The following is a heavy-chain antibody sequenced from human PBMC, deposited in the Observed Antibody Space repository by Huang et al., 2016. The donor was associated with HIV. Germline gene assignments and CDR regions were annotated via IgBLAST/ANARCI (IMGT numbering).Heavy chain of an antibody. J-gene: IGHJ2*01. CDR3: TRDPWGGYARWYFDH. Sequence: QMHLQESGPRLVKPSETLSLTCTISGSFLGNYYCTWIRQAPGKALEYVECVHYTGTSIYNPSLRGRLSISLDTSKNQVSLRLTSVTAADTAVYCTRDPWGGYARWYFDHWGRGTLVTVSS. CDR2: VHYTGTS. V-gene: IGHV4-59*12. D-gene: IGHD2-21*01. CDR1: GSFLGNYY.